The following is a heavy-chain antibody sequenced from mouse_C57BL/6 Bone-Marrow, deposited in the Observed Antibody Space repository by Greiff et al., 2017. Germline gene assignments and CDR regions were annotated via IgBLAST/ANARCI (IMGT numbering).Heavy chain of an antibody. CDR3: ARHGSRGYYAMDY. Sequence: EVMLVESGGGLVQPGGSLKLSCAASGFTFSDYYMYWVRQTPEKRLEWVAYISNGGGSTYYPDTVKGRFTISRDIAKNTLYLQMSRLKSEDTTMXYCARHGSRGYYAMDYWGQGTSVTVSS. CDR1: GFTFSDYY. D-gene: IGHD1-1*01. V-gene: IGHV5-12*01. J-gene: IGHJ4*01. CDR2: ISNGGGST.